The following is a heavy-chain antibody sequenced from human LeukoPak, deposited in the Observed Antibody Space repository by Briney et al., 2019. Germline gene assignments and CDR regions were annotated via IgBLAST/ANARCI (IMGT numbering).Heavy chain of an antibody. CDR1: GFTLSSYS. CDR2: IRSSSSAI. V-gene: IGHV3-48*01. D-gene: IGHD2-2*02. J-gene: IGHJ3*02. Sequence: GGSLSLSCAASGFTLSSYSMNWVRQAPGEGLEWVSYIRSSSSAIYYADSVKGRFTISRDNAKNSLYLQMNSLRAEDTAVYYCAREACSSTSCYTNDAFDIWGQGTMVTVSS. CDR3: AREACSSTSCYTNDAFDI.